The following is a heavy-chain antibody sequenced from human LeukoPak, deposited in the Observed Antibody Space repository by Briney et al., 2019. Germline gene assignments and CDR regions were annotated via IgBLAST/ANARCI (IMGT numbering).Heavy chain of an antibody. D-gene: IGHD1-26*01. V-gene: IGHV3-23*01. J-gene: IGHJ4*02. Sequence: PGGSLRLSCAASGFTFSNYAMSWVRQAPGEGLEWVSAITASGSSTYYANSVKGRFTISRDNSKTTLYLQMSSLRAEDTAVYYCAKDLTSGRPYYFDYWGQGTLVTVSS. CDR3: AKDLTSGRPYYFDY. CDR1: GFTFSNYA. CDR2: ITASGSST.